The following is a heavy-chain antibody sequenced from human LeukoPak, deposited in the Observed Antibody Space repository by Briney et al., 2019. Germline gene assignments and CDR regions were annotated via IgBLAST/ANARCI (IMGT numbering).Heavy chain of an antibody. V-gene: IGHV3-48*03. CDR3: ARDQYYYDSSGYYRALVY. CDR1: GFTFSSYE. CDR2: ISSSGSTI. Sequence: GGSLRLSCAASGFTFSSYEMNWVRRAPGKGLEWVSYISSSGSTIYYADSVKGRFTISRDNAKNSLYLQMNSLRAEDTAVYYCARDQYYYDSSGYYRALVYWGQGTLVTVSS. J-gene: IGHJ4*02. D-gene: IGHD3-22*01.